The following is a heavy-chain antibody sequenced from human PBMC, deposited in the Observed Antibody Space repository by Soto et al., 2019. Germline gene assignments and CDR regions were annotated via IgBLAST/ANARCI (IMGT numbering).Heavy chain of an antibody. CDR1: GFTFSNYA. D-gene: IGHD3-16*01. Sequence: EVQLLESGGDLVQPGGSLRLSCAASGFTFSNYAISWVRQAPGKGLEWVSSISASAFTTYYADSVKGRFTISRDNSNNKVYLHMNSLRAEDTAVYNCATGTGSYAQLDYWGQGIVFTVSS. J-gene: IGHJ4*02. V-gene: IGHV3-23*01. CDR2: ISASAFTT. CDR3: ATGTGSYAQLDY.